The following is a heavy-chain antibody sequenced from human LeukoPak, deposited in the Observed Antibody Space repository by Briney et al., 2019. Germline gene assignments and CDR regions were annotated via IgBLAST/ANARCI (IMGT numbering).Heavy chain of an antibody. V-gene: IGHV3-7*03. J-gene: IGHJ4*02. Sequence: PGRSLRLSCAASGFTFDDYAMHWVRQAPGKGLEWVASIKQDESEKYYVDSVKGRFTISRDNAKNSVSLQMSSLRVEDTAVYYCARQSSGRYSLFFDYWGQGILVTVCS. D-gene: IGHD1-26*01. CDR2: IKQDESEK. CDR1: GFTFDDYA. CDR3: ARQSSGRYSLFFDY.